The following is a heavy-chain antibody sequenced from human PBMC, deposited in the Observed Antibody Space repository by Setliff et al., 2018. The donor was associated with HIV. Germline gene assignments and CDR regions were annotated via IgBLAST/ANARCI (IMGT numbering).Heavy chain of an antibody. CDR1: GDSMNDYY. CDR2: VYNSGST. CDR3: ARGFSSAFFHEFFDY. Sequence: LSLTCTVSGDSMNDYYWSWIRQTAGKGLEWIGRVYNSGSTNYNPSFMSRVSISVDTSKSQFSLKLRSVTAADTAVYFCARGFSSAFFHEFFDYWGQGTLVTVSS. V-gene: IGHV4-4*07. D-gene: IGHD3-22*01. J-gene: IGHJ4*02.